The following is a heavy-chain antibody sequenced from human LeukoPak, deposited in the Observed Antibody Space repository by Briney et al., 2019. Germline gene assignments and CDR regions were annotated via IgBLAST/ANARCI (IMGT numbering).Heavy chain of an antibody. Sequence: ASVKVSCKASGYTFTSYYMHWVRQAPGQGLEWMGIVNPSGGSTSYAQKFQGRVTMTRDMSTSTVYMELSSLRSEDTAVYYCARGLTGGTPSDYWGQGTLVTVSS. CDR3: ARGLTGGTPSDY. D-gene: IGHD3-9*01. CDR1: GYTFTSYY. CDR2: VNPSGGST. V-gene: IGHV1-46*01. J-gene: IGHJ4*02.